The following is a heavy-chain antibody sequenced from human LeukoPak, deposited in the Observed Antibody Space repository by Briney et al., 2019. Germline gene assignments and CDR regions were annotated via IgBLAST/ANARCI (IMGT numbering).Heavy chain of an antibody. J-gene: IGHJ6*02. CDR3: ARDPIVVVPRYYYYGMDV. CDR2: ISGRGHKT. D-gene: IGHD2-2*01. Sequence: GGSLRLSCAASGFTFSTYAMAWVRQAPGKGLEWVSGISGRGHKTYYADSVKGRFTISRDNSKNTLYLQMYSLRAEDTAVYYCARDPIVVVPRYYYYGMDVWGQGTTVTVSS. CDR1: GFTFSTYA. V-gene: IGHV3-23*01.